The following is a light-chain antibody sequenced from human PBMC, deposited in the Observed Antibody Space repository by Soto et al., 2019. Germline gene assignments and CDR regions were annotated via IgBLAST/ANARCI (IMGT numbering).Light chain of an antibody. CDR3: SSYSGTNNYV. CDR1: NSDIGAYNY. CDR2: EVS. V-gene: IGLV2-14*01. Sequence: QSALTQPASVSGSPGQSITISCTGTNSDIGAYNYVSWYQKHPGKAPKLIIFEVSNRPSGVSSRFSGSKSGSTASLTISGLHAEDDAEYYCSSYSGTNNYVFGTVTKVTVL. J-gene: IGLJ1*01.